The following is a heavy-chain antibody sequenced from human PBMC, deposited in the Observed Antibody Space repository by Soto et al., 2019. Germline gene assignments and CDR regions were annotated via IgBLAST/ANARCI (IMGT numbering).Heavy chain of an antibody. CDR2: FDPEDGET. CDR3: AILTYYYDSSGYYPDAFDI. J-gene: IGHJ3*02. V-gene: IGHV1-24*01. CDR1: GYTLTELS. Sequence: GASVKVSCKVSGYTLTELSMHWVRQARGKGLEWMGGFDPEDGETIYAQKFQGRVTMTEDTSTDTAYMELSSLRSEDTAVYYCAILTYYYDSSGYYPDAFDIWGQGTMVTVSS. D-gene: IGHD3-22*01.